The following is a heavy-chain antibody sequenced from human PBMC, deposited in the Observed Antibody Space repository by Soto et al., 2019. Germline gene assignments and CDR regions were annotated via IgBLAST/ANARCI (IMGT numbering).Heavy chain of an antibody. D-gene: IGHD5-12*01. CDR1: GYTFNTYG. CDR2: INAYNGNT. CDR3: ARDRDRVADF. J-gene: IGHJ3*01. Sequence: QVHLVQSGAEVKKPGASVKVSCKASGYTFNTYGITWVRQAPGQGLEWMAWINAYNGNTLYAKHLPGRVTMTTDTSTSTAYMEMRSLTSADTAVYYCARDRDRVADFWGQGTMVTVSS. V-gene: IGHV1-18*01.